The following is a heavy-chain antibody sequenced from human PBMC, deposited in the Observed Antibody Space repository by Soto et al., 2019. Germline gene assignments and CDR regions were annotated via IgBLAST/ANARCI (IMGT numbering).Heavy chain of an antibody. D-gene: IGHD4-17*01. CDR3: AKGLDYGDTKPIDH. CDR2: ITNTAFTT. CDR1: GFDFSTHA. V-gene: IGHV3-23*01. J-gene: IGHJ4*02. Sequence: PGGSLRLSCAASGFDFSTHALSWVRQAPGKGLEWLSSITNTAFTTHYADSVKGRFTISRENSRNTLHLQIKNLRVDDTALYYCAKGLDYGDTKPIDHWGQGTLVTVSS.